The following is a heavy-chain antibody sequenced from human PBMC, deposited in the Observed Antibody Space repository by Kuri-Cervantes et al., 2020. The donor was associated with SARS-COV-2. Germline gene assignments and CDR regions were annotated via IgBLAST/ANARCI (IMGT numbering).Heavy chain of an antibody. D-gene: IGHD6-13*01. CDR1: GGTFSSYA. CDR2: IIPIFGTA. Sequence: SVKVSCKASGGTFSSYAISWVRQAPGQGLEWMGGIIPIFGTANYAQKFQGRVTITADESTSIAFMDLRSLRSEDTAVYYCARSPIAAAGFKYYYSYMDVWGKGTTVTVSS. J-gene: IGHJ6*03. V-gene: IGHV1-69*13. CDR3: ARSPIAAAGFKYYYSYMDV.